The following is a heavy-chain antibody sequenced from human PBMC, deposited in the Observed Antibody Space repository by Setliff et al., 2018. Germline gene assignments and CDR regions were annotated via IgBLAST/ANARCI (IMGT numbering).Heavy chain of an antibody. D-gene: IGHD6-19*01. Sequence: ASVKVSCKTSSYTFTNYGINWVRQAPGRGLEWMGWITAYDGNTHYAQTFQGRVTMTRDTSINTAYMELSTLTSDDTAVYFCARATRDSGGWYYEYNWFDPWGQGTLVTVSS. CDR2: ITAYDGNT. J-gene: IGHJ5*02. CDR3: ARATRDSGGWYYEYNWFDP. CDR1: SYTFTNYG. V-gene: IGHV1-18*01.